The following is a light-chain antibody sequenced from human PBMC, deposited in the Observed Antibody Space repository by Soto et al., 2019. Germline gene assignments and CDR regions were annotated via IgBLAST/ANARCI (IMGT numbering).Light chain of an antibody. CDR3: SSDAGNYNYV. CDR1: SSDVGGYDH. Sequence: QSVLTQPPSASGSPGQSGTIPCTGTSSDVGGYDHVSWYQQYPGKAPKLIIYEVTKRPAGVPDRFSGSKSGNTASLTVSGLQAEDEADYYCSSDAGNYNYVFGTGTKVTVL. V-gene: IGLV2-8*01. CDR2: EVT. J-gene: IGLJ1*01.